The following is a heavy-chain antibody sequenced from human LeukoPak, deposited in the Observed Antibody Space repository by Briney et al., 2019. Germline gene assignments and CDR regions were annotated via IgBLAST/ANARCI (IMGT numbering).Heavy chain of an antibody. V-gene: IGHV1-2*02. CDR1: GYTFTGYY. CDR2: INPNSGGT. D-gene: IGHD6-6*01. J-gene: IGHJ4*02. CDR3: VRGAHSNSSA. Sequence: ASVKVSCKASGYTFTGYYMHWVRQAPGQGLEWMGWINPNSGGTNYAQKFQGRVTMTRDTSISTAYMELSSLRSDDTAVYFCVRGAHSNSSAWGQGTLVTVSS.